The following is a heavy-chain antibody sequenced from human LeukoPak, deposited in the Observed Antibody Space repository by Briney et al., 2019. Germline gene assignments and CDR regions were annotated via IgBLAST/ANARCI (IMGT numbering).Heavy chain of an antibody. D-gene: IGHD3-10*01. CDR1: GFTFSSYG. J-gene: IGHJ4*02. V-gene: IGHV3-23*01. Sequence: ALRLSCAASGFTFSSYGMSWVRQAPGKGLEWVAAISGSGDSTYYAEDSVKGRFTISRDNSKNTLYLQMNSLRAEDTAVYYCAKDSRWLGELFTFYFDYWGQGTPVTVSS. CDR2: ISGSGDST. CDR3: AKDSRWLGELFTFYFDY.